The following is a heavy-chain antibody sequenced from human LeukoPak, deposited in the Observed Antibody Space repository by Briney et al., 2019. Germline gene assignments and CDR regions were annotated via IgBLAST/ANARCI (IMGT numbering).Heavy chain of an antibody. D-gene: IGHD2-2*01. CDR1: GFTFSSYW. CDR3: ARHCSSTSCYGLSGIDY. J-gene: IGHJ4*02. Sequence: GGSLRLSCAASGFTFSSYWMSWVRQAPGKGLEWVANIKQDGSEKYYVDSVKGRFTISRDNAKNSLYLQMNSLRAEDTAVYYCARHCSSTSCYGLSGIDYWGQGTLVTVSS. V-gene: IGHV3-7*01. CDR2: IKQDGSEK.